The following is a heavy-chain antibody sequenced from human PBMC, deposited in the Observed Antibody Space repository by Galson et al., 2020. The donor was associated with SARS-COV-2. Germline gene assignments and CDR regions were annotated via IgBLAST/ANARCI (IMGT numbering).Heavy chain of an antibody. J-gene: IGHJ6*02. V-gene: IGHV1-69*13. CDR3: ARALWGNNYDDYGMDV. CDR1: GGTFSSYA. D-gene: IGHD3-16*01. CDR2: IIPLFGTA. Sequence: SVKVSCKASGGTFSSYAISWVRQAPGQGLEWMGGIIPLFGTANYAQPFQGRVTITAEESTSTAYMELSSLRSEDTAVYYCARALWGNNYDDYGMDVWGQGSTVAGSS.